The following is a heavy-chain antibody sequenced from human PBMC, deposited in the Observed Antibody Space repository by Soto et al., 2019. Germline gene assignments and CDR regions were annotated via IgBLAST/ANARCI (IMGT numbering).Heavy chain of an antibody. D-gene: IGHD3-22*01. CDR2: IWYGGSNK. V-gene: IGHV3-33*01. Sequence: QVQLVESGGGVVQPGRSLRLSCAASGFTFNIYGMHWVRQAPGKELEWVAVIWYGGSNKHYADSVKGRFTISRDNSKNTLYLEMNSLRAEDTAVYYCATEGSNDYYDTSGYQSYFDYWGQGTLVTVSS. CDR1: GFTFNIYG. J-gene: IGHJ4*02. CDR3: ATEGSNDYYDTSGYQSYFDY.